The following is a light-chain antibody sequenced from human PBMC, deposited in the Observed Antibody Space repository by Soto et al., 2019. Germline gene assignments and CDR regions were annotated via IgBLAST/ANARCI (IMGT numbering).Light chain of an antibody. CDR3: QQSYSTPWT. CDR2: DVS. J-gene: IGKJ1*01. Sequence: DIHLTQSPSTLSASLGDRVTITCRASQTISSWLAWYQQKPGKAPKLLIYDVSSLESGVPSRFSGSGSGTDFTLTISSLQPEDFATYYCQQSYSTPWTFGQGTKVDIK. V-gene: IGKV1-39*01. CDR1: QTISSW.